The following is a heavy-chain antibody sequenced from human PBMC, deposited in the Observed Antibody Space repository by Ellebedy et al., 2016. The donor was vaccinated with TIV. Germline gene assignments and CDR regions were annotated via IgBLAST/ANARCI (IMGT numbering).Heavy chain of an antibody. J-gene: IGHJ4*02. CDR3: ARAWGGSCFDY. Sequence: SGPTLVKPTQTLTLTCTFSGFSLHTRGVGVGWIRQLPGTALEWHALLYWDDDKRYSPSLESRLTITKDTSKNQVVLTMTNMDPVDTATYYCARAWGGSCFDYWGQGTLVTVSS. D-gene: IGHD2-2*03. V-gene: IGHV2-5*02. CDR2: LYWDDDK. CDR1: GFSLHTRGVG.